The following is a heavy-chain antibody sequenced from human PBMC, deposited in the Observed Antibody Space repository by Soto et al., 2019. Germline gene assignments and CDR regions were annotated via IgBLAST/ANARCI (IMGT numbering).Heavy chain of an antibody. CDR3: ARSKYDAFDI. V-gene: IGHV4-39*01. J-gene: IGHJ3*02. CDR1: GGSISSSSYY. CDR2: IYYSGST. Sequence: SETLSLTCTVSGGSISSSSYYWGWIRQPPGKGLEWIGSIYYSGSTYYNPSLKSRVTISVDTSKNQFSLKLSSVTAADKAVYYCARSKYDAFDIWGQETMLTVS.